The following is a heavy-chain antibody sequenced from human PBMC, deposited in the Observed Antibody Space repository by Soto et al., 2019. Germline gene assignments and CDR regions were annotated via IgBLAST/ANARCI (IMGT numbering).Heavy chain of an antibody. Sequence: QVPRVESGGGVVQPGRSLRLSCAASGFTFSSYGMHWVRQAPGKGLEWVAVIWYDGSNKYYADSVKGRFTISRDNSKNTLYLQMNSLRAEDTAVYYCARDLEGYCSGGSCLDYYYYYGMDVWGQGTTVTVSS. V-gene: IGHV3-33*01. CDR1: GFTFSSYG. D-gene: IGHD2-15*01. CDR3: ARDLEGYCSGGSCLDYYYYYGMDV. J-gene: IGHJ6*02. CDR2: IWYDGSNK.